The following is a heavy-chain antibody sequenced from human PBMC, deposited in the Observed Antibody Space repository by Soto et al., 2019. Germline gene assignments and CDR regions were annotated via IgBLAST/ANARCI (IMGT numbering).Heavy chain of an antibody. V-gene: IGHV5-51*01. Sequence: GESLKISCTGSGYAFTSYWIAWVRQMPGKGLEWMGIIYPGDSDTRYSPSFQGQVTISADKSITTAYLQWSSLKASDTAMYYCARGYCTTTICDPWFDPWGQGTLVTVSS. CDR2: IYPGDSDT. CDR3: ARGYCTTTICDPWFDP. D-gene: IGHD2-2*01. J-gene: IGHJ5*02. CDR1: GYAFTSYW.